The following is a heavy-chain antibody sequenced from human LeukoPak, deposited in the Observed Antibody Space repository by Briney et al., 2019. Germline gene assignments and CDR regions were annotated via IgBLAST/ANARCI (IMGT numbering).Heavy chain of an antibody. D-gene: IGHD6-13*01. Sequence: PSETLSLTCAVSGYSISSGYYWGWIRQPPGKGLEWIGSIYHSGSTYYNPSLKSRVTISVDTSKNQFSLKLSSVTAADTALYYCARRSSLLAFDIWGQGTMVTVSS. CDR1: GYSISSGYY. J-gene: IGHJ3*02. CDR3: ARRSSLLAFDI. CDR2: IYHSGST. V-gene: IGHV4-38-2*01.